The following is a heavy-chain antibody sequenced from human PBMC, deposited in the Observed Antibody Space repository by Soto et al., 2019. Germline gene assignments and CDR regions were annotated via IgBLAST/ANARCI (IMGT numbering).Heavy chain of an antibody. J-gene: IGHJ4*02. D-gene: IGHD2-2*01. Sequence: ASVKVSCKASGHTFTSYAMHWVRQAPGQRLEWMGWINAGNGNTKYSQKFQGRVTITRDTSASTAYMELSSLRSEDTAVYYCARSVVVPTAPDYWGQGTLVTVSS. CDR3: ARSVVVPTAPDY. CDR2: INAGNGNT. V-gene: IGHV1-3*01. CDR1: GHTFTSYA.